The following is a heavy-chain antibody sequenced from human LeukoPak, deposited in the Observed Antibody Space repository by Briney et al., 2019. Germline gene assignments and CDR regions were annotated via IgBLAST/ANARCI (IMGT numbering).Heavy chain of an antibody. J-gene: IGHJ6*02. Sequence: GGSLRLSCTASGFTFGDYAMSWVRQAPGKGLEWVGFIRSKAYGGTTEYAASVKGRFTISRDDSKSIAYLQMNSLKTEDTAVYYCTRTYYYGSGSYYGMDVWGQGTTVTVSS. CDR1: GFTFGDYA. V-gene: IGHV3-49*04. D-gene: IGHD3-10*01. CDR3: TRTYYYGSGSYYGMDV. CDR2: IRSKAYGGTT.